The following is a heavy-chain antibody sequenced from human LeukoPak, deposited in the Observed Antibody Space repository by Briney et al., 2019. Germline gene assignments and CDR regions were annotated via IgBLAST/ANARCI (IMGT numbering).Heavy chain of an antibody. CDR2: INPNSGGT. V-gene: IGHV1-2*02. CDR1: GYTFTGYY. J-gene: IGHJ4*02. D-gene: IGHD3-10*01. CDR3: ARIGYYYGSGSYSNFDY. Sequence: ASVKVSCKASGYTFTGYYMHWVRQAPGQGLEWMGWINPNSGGTNYAQKFQGRVTMTRDTSISTAYMELSRLRSDDTAVYYCARIGYYYGSGSYSNFDYWGQGTLVTISS.